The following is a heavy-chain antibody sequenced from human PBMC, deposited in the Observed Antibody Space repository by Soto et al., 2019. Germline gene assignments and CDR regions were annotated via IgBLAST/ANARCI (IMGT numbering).Heavy chain of an antibody. J-gene: IGHJ2*01. CDR3: ARDRSGKFTPHWYFDL. V-gene: IGHV4-59*01. CDR2: TYDSGTT. D-gene: IGHD2-15*01. Sequence: KSSETLSLTCTVYGGSISGYFWSWVRQPPGKGLEWIGETYDSGTTNYNPSLKSRVSISVETSKNQFSLKLTSLAAADTAVYYCARDRSGKFTPHWYFDLWGRGTLVTVSS. CDR1: GGSISGYF.